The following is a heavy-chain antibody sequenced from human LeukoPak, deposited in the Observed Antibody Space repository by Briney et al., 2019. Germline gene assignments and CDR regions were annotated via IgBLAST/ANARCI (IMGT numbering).Heavy chain of an antibody. CDR1: GGTFSSYA. D-gene: IGHD1-26*01. CDR2: IIPIFGTA. J-gene: IGHJ5*02. CDR3: AKVRWRYSGSSERRFDP. Sequence: SVKASCKASGGTFSSYAISWVRQAPGQGLEWMGGIIPIFGTANYAQKFQGRVTITADESTSTAYMELSSLRSEDTAVYYCAKVRWRYSGSSERRFDPWGQGTLVTVSS. V-gene: IGHV1-69*01.